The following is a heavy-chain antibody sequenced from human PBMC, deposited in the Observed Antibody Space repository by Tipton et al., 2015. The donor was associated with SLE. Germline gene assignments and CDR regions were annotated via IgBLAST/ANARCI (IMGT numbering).Heavy chain of an antibody. J-gene: IGHJ4*02. Sequence: TLSLTCTVSGGSITSGSYYWSWIRQPAGKGLEWIGRIYTSGSTNYNPSLKSRVTMSVDTSKNQFSLKLSSVTAADTALYYCARDVDRWLFRDWGQGTLVTVSS. CDR1: GGSITSGSYY. CDR2: IYTSGST. V-gene: IGHV4-61*02. D-gene: IGHD6-19*01. CDR3: ARDVDRWLFRD.